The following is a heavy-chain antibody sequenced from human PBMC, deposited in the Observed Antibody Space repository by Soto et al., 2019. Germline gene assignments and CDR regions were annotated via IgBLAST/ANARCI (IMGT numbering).Heavy chain of an antibody. J-gene: IGHJ4*02. V-gene: IGHV4-31*03. D-gene: IGHD2-8*01. CDR3: ARRARYCTNGVCYTSPLDY. CDR2: IYYSGST. Sequence: SETLSLTCTVSGGSISSGGYYWSWIRQHPGKGLEWIGYIYYSGSTYYNPSLKSRVTISVDTSKNQFSLKLSSVTAADTAVYYRARRARYCTNGVCYTSPLDYWGQGTLVTVSS. CDR1: GGSISSGGYY.